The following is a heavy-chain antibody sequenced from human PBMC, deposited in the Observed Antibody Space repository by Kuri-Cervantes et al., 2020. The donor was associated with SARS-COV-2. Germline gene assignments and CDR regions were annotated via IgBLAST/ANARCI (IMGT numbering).Heavy chain of an antibody. D-gene: IGHD2-21*01. CDR3: AKDRVGVQDF. CDR2: ISHDGKNK. CDR1: GFNFSRTD. V-gene: IGHV3-30*18. J-gene: IGHJ4*02. Sequence: LSLTCAASGFNFSRTDMHWVRQAPGKGLEWVAVISHDGKNKKCIASGKGRFTVSRDNSQNTLYLHMKSLRSEDTAMYYCAKDRVGVQDFWGQETLVTVSS.